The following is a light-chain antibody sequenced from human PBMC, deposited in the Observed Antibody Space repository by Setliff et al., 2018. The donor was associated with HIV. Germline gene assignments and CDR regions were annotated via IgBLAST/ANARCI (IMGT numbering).Light chain of an antibody. J-gene: IGLJ1*01. Sequence: QSALTQPASVSGSPGRSITISCTGSRSDIGGSNYVSWYQQHPGKAPKLIIYDVHNRPSGVSNRFSGSKSDNTASLTISGLQAEDEADYYCNSYTGSGTYAFGGGTKVTVL. CDR1: RSDIGGSNY. V-gene: IGLV2-14*03. CDR2: DVH. CDR3: NSYTGSGTYA.